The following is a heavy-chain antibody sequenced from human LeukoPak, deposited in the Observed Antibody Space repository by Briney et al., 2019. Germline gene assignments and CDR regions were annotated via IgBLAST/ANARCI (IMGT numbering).Heavy chain of an antibody. CDR1: GFTFSIYW. D-gene: IGHD6-6*01. V-gene: IGHV3-7*05. J-gene: IGHJ6*02. CDR2: IYQDGSEN. CDR3: VRDGPGGIEARKRYYGMDV. Sequence: PGGSLRLSCAASGFTFSIYWMSWVRQAPGKGLEWVASIYQDGSENYYVDSVKGRCTISRDNAKTSLYLQMSSLRAEDAAAYYCVRDGPGGIEARKRYYGMDVWGQGTTVSVSS.